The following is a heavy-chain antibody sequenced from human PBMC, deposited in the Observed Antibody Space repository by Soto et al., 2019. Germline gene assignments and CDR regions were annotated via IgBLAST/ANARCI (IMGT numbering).Heavy chain of an antibody. J-gene: IGHJ4*02. Sequence: QVQLVQSGAEVKKPGSSVKVSCKASGGTFSSYAIGWVRQAPGQGLEWMGGIIPIFGTANYAQKFQGRVTITADESTSTACMELSSLRSEDTAVYYCARESRYCSGGSCYFLPGIDYWGQGTLVTVSS. D-gene: IGHD2-15*01. CDR3: ARESRYCSGGSCYFLPGIDY. V-gene: IGHV1-69*12. CDR2: IIPIFGTA. CDR1: GGTFSSYA.